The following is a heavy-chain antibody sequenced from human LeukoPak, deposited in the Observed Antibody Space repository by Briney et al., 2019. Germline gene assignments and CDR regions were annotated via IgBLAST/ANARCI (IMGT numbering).Heavy chain of an antibody. CDR1: GFTFSTYG. CDR3: ARDQRYYYDSSGYYSDDAFDI. CDR2: ISGSSDAT. D-gene: IGHD3-22*01. Sequence: PGGSLRLSCAASGFTFSTYGMSWVRQAPGKGLEWVSAISGSSDATFYADSVKGRFTVSRDNAKNSLYLQMNSLRAEDTAVYYCARDQRYYYDSSGYYSDDAFDIWGQGTMVTVSS. J-gene: IGHJ3*02. V-gene: IGHV3-23*01.